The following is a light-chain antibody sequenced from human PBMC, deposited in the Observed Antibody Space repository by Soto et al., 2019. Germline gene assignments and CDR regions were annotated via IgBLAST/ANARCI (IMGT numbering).Light chain of an antibody. Sequence: DIQMTQSPSSLSASVGDRVTITCRASQSISSFLNWYQQRPGKAPNLLIYATSSLQSGVPSRFSGSGSATDFTLSISSLQPEEFATYYCQQTYSAPSTFGQGTKLEIK. CDR1: QSISSF. J-gene: IGKJ2*01. CDR2: ATS. V-gene: IGKV1-39*01. CDR3: QQTYSAPST.